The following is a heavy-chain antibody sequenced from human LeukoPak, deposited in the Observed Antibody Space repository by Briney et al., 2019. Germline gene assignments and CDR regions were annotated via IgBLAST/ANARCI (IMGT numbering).Heavy chain of an antibody. CDR1: GYSFTSYW. Sequence: GESLKISCKGSGYSFTSYWIGWVRQMPGKGLEWMEIIYPGDSDTRYSPSFQGQVTISADKSISTAYLQWSSLKASDTAMYYCARQAVTDNIALWVVLDYWGQGTLVTVSS. J-gene: IGHJ4*02. CDR2: IYPGDSDT. D-gene: IGHD4-17*01. V-gene: IGHV5-51*01. CDR3: ARQAVTDNIALWVVLDY.